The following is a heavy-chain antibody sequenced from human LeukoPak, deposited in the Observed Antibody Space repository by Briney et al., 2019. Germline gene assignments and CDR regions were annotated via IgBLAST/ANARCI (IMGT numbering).Heavy chain of an antibody. CDR1: GFTFSSYA. Sequence: GRSLRLSCAASGFTFSSYAMSWVRQAPGKGLEWVSAISGSGGSTYYADSVKGRFTISRDNSKNTLYLQMNSLRAEDTAVYYCAKGGSGRYYTPFQHWGQGTLVTVSS. V-gene: IGHV3-23*01. D-gene: IGHD3-10*01. J-gene: IGHJ1*01. CDR3: AKGGSGRYYTPFQH. CDR2: ISGSGGST.